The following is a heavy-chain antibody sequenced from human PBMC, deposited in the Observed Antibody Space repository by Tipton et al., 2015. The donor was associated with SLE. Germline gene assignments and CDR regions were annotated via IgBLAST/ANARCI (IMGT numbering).Heavy chain of an antibody. D-gene: IGHD3-10*01. Sequence: RSLRLSCAASGFTFDDYAMHWVRQAPGKGLEWVSGISWNSGSIGYADSVKGRFTISRDNAKNSLYLQMNSLRAEDTALYYCAKDSTGDDALDIWGQGTMVTVSS. CDR1: GFTFDDYA. CDR3: AKDSTGDDALDI. CDR2: ISWNSGSI. J-gene: IGHJ3*02. V-gene: IGHV3-9*01.